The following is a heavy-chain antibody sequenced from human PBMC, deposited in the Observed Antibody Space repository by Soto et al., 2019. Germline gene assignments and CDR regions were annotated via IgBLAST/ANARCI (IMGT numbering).Heavy chain of an antibody. Sequence: SQTLSLTCAISGDSVSSNSAAWNWIRQSPSRGLEWLGRTYYRSKWRNDYAVSVKGRISIDPDTSKNQFSLQLKSVTPEDTAVYYCATSQIVGARGDAFDIWGQGTTVTVSS. CDR3: ATSQIVGARGDAFDI. J-gene: IGHJ3*02. D-gene: IGHD1-26*01. CDR2: TYYRSKWRN. V-gene: IGHV6-1*01. CDR1: GDSVSSNSAA.